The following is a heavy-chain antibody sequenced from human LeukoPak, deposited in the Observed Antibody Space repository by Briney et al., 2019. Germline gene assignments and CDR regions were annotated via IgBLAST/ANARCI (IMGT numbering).Heavy chain of an antibody. CDR2: IYYSGST. CDR3: ARGENGYGV. J-gene: IGHJ3*01. D-gene: IGHD5-12*01. Sequence: SETLSLTCTVAGGSISSSSYYWGWIRQPPGKGLEWIGSIYYSGSTYYNPPLKSRVTISVATSKNQFSLKLSSVTAADTAVYFCARGENGYGVWGQGTMVTVSS. CDR1: GGSISSSSYY. V-gene: IGHV4-39*07.